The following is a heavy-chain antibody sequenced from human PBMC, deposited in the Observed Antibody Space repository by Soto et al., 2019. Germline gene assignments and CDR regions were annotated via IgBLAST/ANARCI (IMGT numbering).Heavy chain of an antibody. V-gene: IGHV4-34*01. Sequence: SETLSLTCAVYGGSFSGYYWSWIRQPPGKGLEWIGEINHSGSTNYNPSLKSRVTISVDTSKNQFSLKLSSVTAADTAVYYCARGLMVRGVQYYYYYYGMDVWGQGTTVTVSS. CDR2: INHSGST. CDR1: GGSFSGYY. D-gene: IGHD3-10*01. CDR3: ARGLMVRGVQYYYYYYGMDV. J-gene: IGHJ6*02.